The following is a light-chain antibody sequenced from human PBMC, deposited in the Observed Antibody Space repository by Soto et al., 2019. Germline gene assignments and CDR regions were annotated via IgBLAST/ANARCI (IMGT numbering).Light chain of an antibody. Sequence: DIQMTQSPSSLSASVGDRVTITCRASQSISSYLNWYQQKPGKAPKLLIYAASSLQSGVPSRFSGSGSGTDSTLTISSLQPEDFATYYCQQSCSTPWTFGQGTKVEIK. CDR3: QQSCSTPWT. CDR1: QSISSY. CDR2: AAS. V-gene: IGKV1-39*01. J-gene: IGKJ1*01.